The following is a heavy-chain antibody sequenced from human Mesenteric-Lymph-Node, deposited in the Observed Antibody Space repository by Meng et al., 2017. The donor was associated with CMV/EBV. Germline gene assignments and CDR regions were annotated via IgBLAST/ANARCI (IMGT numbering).Heavy chain of an antibody. CDR3: ARFDGSGYYSDY. Sequence: SETLSLTCTVSGYSISSGYSWAWIRQPPGKGLEWIGYIFYGGSVYYNPSLKSRVTMSLDTSKNQFSLKLSSVTAVDTAVYYCARFDGSGYYSDYWGQGMLVTVSS. CDR1: GYSISSGYS. D-gene: IGHD3-22*01. V-gene: IGHV4-28*05. CDR2: IFYGGSV. J-gene: IGHJ4*02.